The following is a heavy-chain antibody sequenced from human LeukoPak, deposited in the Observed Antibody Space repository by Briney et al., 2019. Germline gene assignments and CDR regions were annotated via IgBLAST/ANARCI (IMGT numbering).Heavy chain of an antibody. J-gene: IGHJ4*02. D-gene: IGHD5-24*01. CDR2: IIPIFGTA. V-gene: IGHV1-69*13. CDR3: ARDGEVLEMATIHPRGFDY. CDR1: GGTFSSYA. Sequence: SVNVSCKASGGTFSSYAISWVRQAPGQGLEWMGGIIPIFGTANYAQKFQGRVTITADESTSTAYMELSSLRSEDTAVYYCARDGEVLEMATIHPRGFDYWGQGTLVTVSS.